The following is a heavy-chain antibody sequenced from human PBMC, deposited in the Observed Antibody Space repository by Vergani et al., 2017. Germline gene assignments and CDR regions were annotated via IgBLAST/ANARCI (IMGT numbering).Heavy chain of an antibody. D-gene: IGHD3-22*01. CDR2: ISGSGGST. CDR1: GFTFSSYA. Sequence: EVQLLESGGGLVQPGGSLRLSCGASGFTFSSYAMSWVRQAPGKGLEWVSAISGSGGSTYYADSVKGRFTISRDNSKNTLYLQMNSLRAEDTAVYYCAKDSGYYDSSGYYGGWYFDLWGRGTLVTVSS. CDR3: AKDSGYYDSSGYYGGWYFDL. J-gene: IGHJ2*01. V-gene: IGHV3-23*01.